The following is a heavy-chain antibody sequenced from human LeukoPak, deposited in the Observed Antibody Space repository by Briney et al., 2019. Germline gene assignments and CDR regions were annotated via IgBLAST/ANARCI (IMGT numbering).Heavy chain of an antibody. Sequence: GGSLRLSCAASGFTFSNYRMSWVRQAPGKGLEWVANIKQDGSEKYYVDSVKGRFTISRDNAKNSLFLQMNSLRAEDTALYYCAREPCSGGTCYVDYWGQGILVTVSS. D-gene: IGHD2-15*01. CDR1: GFTFSNYR. J-gene: IGHJ4*02. CDR3: AREPCSGGTCYVDY. V-gene: IGHV3-7*01. CDR2: IKQDGSEK.